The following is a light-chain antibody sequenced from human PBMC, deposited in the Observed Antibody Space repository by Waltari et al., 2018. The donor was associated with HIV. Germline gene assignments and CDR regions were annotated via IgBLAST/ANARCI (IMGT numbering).Light chain of an antibody. V-gene: IGLV1-51*01. Sequence: QSVLAQPPSVSAAPGQKVTISCSGSSSNFGSGFVSWYQHLPGAAPRLLISDNTKPPCWISDRVSGSKSGTSAPRGSTGLQTGDEADYYCGTGDSSVCAAGFGGGTRLTVL. J-gene: IGLJ3*02. CDR1: SSNFGSGF. CDR2: DNT. CDR3: GTGDSSVCAAG.